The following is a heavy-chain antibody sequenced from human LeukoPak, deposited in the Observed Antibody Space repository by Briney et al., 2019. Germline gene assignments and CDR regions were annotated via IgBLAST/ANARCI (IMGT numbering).Heavy chain of an antibody. Sequence: SETLSLTCTVSGGSISSGGYYWSWIRQHPGKGLEWIGYIYYSGRTYYNPSLKSRVAISVDTSKNQFSLKLSSVTAADTAVYYCARGPRLGYCSSTSCYEKYFQHWGQGTLVTVSS. CDR1: GGSISSGGYY. J-gene: IGHJ1*01. CDR3: ARGPRLGYCSSTSCYEKYFQH. D-gene: IGHD2-2*01. CDR2: IYYSGRT. V-gene: IGHV4-31*03.